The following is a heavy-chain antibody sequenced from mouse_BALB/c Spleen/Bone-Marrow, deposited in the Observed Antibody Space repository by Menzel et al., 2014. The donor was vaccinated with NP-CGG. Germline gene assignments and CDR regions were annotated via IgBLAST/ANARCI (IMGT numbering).Heavy chain of an antibody. CDR2: IYPGNGDT. J-gene: IGHJ2*01. CDR3: AGGDGYDSYYFDY. V-gene: IGHV1-12*01. Sequence: LQESGAELVKPGASVKMSCKASGYTFTSYNMHWVKQTPGQGLGWIGAIYPGNGDTSYNQKFKGKATLTADKSSSTAYMQLSSLTSEDSAVYYCAGGDGYDSYYFDYWGQGTTLTVAS. CDR1: GYTFTSYN. D-gene: IGHD2-2*01.